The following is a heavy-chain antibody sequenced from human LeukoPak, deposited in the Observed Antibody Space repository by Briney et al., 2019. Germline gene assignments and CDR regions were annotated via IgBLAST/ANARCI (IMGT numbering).Heavy chain of an antibody. J-gene: IGHJ6*03. V-gene: IGHV1-2*02. D-gene: IGHD6-13*01. CDR1: GYTFTSYY. CDR2: INPNSGGT. CDR3: ARPQLGERYYYMDV. Sequence: ASVKVSCKASGYTFTSYYMHWVRQAPGQGLEWMGWINPNSGGTNYAQRFQGRVTMTRDTSISTAYMELSRLRSDDTAVYYCARPQLGERYYYMDVWGKGTTVTVSS.